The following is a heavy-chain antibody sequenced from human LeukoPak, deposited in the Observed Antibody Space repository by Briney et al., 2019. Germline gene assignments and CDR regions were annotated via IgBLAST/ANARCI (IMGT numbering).Heavy chain of an antibody. Sequence: YPGGSLRLSCAASGFTFSDYYMSWIRQAPGKGLEWVSYISSSGSTIYYADSVKGRFTISRDNSKNTLYLQMNSLRAEDTAVYYCAKDSSSSFDYWGQGTLVTVSS. CDR2: ISSSGSTI. CDR3: AKDSSSSFDY. D-gene: IGHD6-13*01. V-gene: IGHV3-11*04. CDR1: GFTFSDYY. J-gene: IGHJ4*02.